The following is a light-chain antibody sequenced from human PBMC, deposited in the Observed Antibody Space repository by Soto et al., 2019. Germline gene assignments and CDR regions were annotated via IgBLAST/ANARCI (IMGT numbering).Light chain of an antibody. CDR3: QQYNNWPLT. J-gene: IGKJ4*01. CDR1: QSVSRN. V-gene: IGKV3-15*01. CDR2: VAS. Sequence: EIVMTQSPATLSVSPGERATLSCRASQSVSRNLAWYQHKPSQAPRLLIYVASTRATGIPARFSGSGSGTEFTLTISSLQSEDFAVYYCQQYNNWPLTFGGGTKVEIK.